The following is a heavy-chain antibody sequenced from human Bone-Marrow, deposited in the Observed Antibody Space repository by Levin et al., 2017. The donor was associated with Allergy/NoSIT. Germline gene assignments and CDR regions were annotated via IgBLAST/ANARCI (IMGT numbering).Heavy chain of an antibody. V-gene: IGHV3-21*01. CDR1: GYTFVSYS. J-gene: IGHJ4*02. Sequence: GESLKISCKASGYTFVSYSIIWVRQAPGKGLEWVSFISRSSSDISYADSVKGRFTISRDNAKNSLSLQMNSLRAEDTAVYYCVAEKNFNYLSPTDPVDYWGQGTLVTVSS. CDR2: ISRSSSDI. D-gene: IGHD1-7*01. CDR3: VAEKNFNYLSPTDPVDY.